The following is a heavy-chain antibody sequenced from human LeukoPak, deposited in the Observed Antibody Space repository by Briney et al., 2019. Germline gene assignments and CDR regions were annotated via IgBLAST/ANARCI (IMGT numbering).Heavy chain of an antibody. CDR3: ARAGYCSGGSCYDY. D-gene: IGHD2-15*01. CDR1: GGSISSYY. CDR2: ICTSGST. J-gene: IGHJ4*02. Sequence: SETLSLTCTVSGGSISSYYWSWIRQPAGKGLEWIGRICTSGSTNYNPSLKSRVTMSVDTSKNQFSLKLSSVTAADTAVYYCARAGYCSGGSCYDYWGQGTLVTVSS. V-gene: IGHV4-4*07.